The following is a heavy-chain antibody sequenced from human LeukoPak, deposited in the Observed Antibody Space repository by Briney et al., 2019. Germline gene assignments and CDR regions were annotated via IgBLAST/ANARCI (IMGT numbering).Heavy chain of an antibody. Sequence: PGGSLRLSCSASGFTFSSYAMHWVRQAPGKGLQYVSAISSEGRSTYYADSVKGRFTISRDNSKNTLSLQMNSLRAEDTAVYYCARVRTALTNWFDPWGQGTLVTVSS. CDR3: ARVRTALTNWFDP. CDR2: ISSEGRST. CDR1: GFTFSSYA. V-gene: IGHV3-64*04. D-gene: IGHD2-21*02. J-gene: IGHJ5*02.